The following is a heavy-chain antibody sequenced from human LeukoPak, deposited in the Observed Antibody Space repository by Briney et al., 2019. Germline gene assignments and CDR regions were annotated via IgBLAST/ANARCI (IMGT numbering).Heavy chain of an antibody. CDR3: AREGRKQQLLDY. Sequence: SETLSLTCTVSGGSISSYYWSWIRQPPGKGLEWIGYIYYSGSTYYNPSLKSRVTISVDTSKNQFSLKLSSATAADTAVYYCAREGRKQQLLDYXGQGTLVTVSS. CDR1: GGSISSYY. V-gene: IGHV4-59*12. D-gene: IGHD6-13*01. CDR2: IYYSGST. J-gene: IGHJ4*02.